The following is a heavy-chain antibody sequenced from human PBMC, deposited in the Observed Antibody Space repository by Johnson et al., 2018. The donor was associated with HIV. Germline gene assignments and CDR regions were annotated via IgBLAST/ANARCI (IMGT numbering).Heavy chain of an antibody. CDR2: IYSGGST. Sequence: VQLVESGGGLVQPGGSLRLSCAASGFTVSSNYMSWVRQAPGKGLEWVSVIYSGGSTYYADSVKGRFTISSDNSKNTLYLQLNSLRAEDTAVYYCARDPFVPVAGGLAFDIWGQGTMVTVSS. CDR3: ARDPFVPVAGGLAFDI. D-gene: IGHD6-19*01. V-gene: IGHV3-66*02. CDR1: GFTVSSNY. J-gene: IGHJ3*02.